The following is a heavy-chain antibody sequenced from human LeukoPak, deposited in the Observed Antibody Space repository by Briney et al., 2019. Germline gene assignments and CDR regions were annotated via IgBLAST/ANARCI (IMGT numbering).Heavy chain of an antibody. D-gene: IGHD5-18*01. V-gene: IGHV3-21*01. Sequence: GGSLRLSCAASGFTFSRYTMNWVRQAPGKGLEWVSSISSTSYYIYYADSVKGRFTISRDNSKNTLYLQMNSLRAEDTAVYYCARDATRGYSYGFPFDYWGQGTLVTVSS. CDR2: ISSTSYYI. CDR1: GFTFSRYT. CDR3: ARDATRGYSYGFPFDY. J-gene: IGHJ4*02.